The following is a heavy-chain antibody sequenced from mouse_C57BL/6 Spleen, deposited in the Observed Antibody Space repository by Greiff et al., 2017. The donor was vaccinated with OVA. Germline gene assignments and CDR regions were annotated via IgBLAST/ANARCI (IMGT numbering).Heavy chain of an antibody. V-gene: IGHV5-16*01. CDR1: GFTFSDYY. J-gene: IGHJ3*01. Sequence: EVQVVESEGGLVQPGSSMKLSCTASGFTFSDYYMAWVRQVPEKGLEWVANINYDGSSTYYLDSLKSRFIISRDNAKNILYLQMSSLKSEDTATDYCARGDGYYWFAYWGQGTLVTVSA. CDR2: INYDGSST. CDR3: ARGDGYYWFAY. D-gene: IGHD2-3*01.